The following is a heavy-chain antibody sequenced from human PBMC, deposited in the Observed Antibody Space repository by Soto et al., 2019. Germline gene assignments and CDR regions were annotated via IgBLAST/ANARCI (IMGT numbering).Heavy chain of an antibody. V-gene: IGHV1-69*02. J-gene: IGHJ3*02. D-gene: IGHD6-6*01. Sequence: QVQLVQSGAEVKKPGSSVKVSCKASGGTFSSYTISWVRQAPGQGLEWMGRIIPILGIANYAQKFQGRVTITADKSTSTAYMELSSLRSEYTAVYYCARGGDSSSGAFDIWGQGTMVTVSS. CDR1: GGTFSSYT. CDR3: ARGGDSSSGAFDI. CDR2: IIPILGIA.